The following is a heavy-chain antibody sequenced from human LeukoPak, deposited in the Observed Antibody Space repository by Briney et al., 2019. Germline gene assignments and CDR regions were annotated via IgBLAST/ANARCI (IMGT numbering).Heavy chain of an antibody. CDR3: ASAVPGHVDNAEYFQH. D-gene: IGHD2-2*01. Sequence: SVKVSCKASGGTFSSYAISWVRQAPGQGLEWMGRIIPILGIANYAQKFQGRVTITADKSTSTAYMELSSLRSEDTAVYYCASAVPGHVDNAEYFQHSGQGTLVTVFS. CDR1: GGTFSSYA. V-gene: IGHV1-69*04. J-gene: IGHJ1*01. CDR2: IIPILGIA.